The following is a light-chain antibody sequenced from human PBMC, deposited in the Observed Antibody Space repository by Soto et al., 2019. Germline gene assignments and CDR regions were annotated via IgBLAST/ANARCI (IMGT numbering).Light chain of an antibody. V-gene: IGKV1-5*01. Sequence: DIQMTQSPFTLSASVGDRVTITCRASQSISNRLAWHQQKPGKAPKFLIYGASTLQSGVPSRFTGSGSGTDFALTVNSLQAEDFATYYCQQGYSSPATFGQGTRLEIK. CDR2: GAS. J-gene: IGKJ5*01. CDR1: QSISNR. CDR3: QQGYSSPAT.